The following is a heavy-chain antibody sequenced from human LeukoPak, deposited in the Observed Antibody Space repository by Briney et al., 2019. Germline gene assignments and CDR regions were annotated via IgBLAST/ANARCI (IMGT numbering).Heavy chain of an antibody. CDR3: ARDRPVGVPIAISYDLDS. V-gene: IGHV3-30*01. CDR1: GSTFSSFA. Sequence: PGGSLRLSCAASGSTFSSFAIHWVRQAPGKGLEWVAVISSDGSNKFYADSVRGRFTISRDNSKNTLNLQMNSLRPEDTAVYYCARDRPVGVPIAISYDLDSWGQGTLVSVSS. D-gene: IGHD2-2*02. J-gene: IGHJ4*02. CDR2: ISSDGSNK.